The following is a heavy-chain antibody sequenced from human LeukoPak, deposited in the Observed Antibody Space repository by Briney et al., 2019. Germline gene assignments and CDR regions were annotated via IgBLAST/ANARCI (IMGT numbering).Heavy chain of an antibody. CDR1: GYTFTNYF. V-gene: IGHV1-3*01. CDR2: INGDNGNT. D-gene: IGHD3-9*01. J-gene: IGHJ5*02. Sequence: GTSVKVSCKASGYTFTNYFMHWVRQAPGQGLEWMGWINGDNGNTKYSQKFQGRVTITRDTSAYTAYMELRSLSSADTAVYFCARAPYDILTGYSLNWFDPWGQGTLVTVSS. CDR3: ARAPYDILTGYSLNWFDP.